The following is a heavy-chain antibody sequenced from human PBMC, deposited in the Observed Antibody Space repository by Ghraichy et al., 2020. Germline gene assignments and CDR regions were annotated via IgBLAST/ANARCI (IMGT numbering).Heavy chain of an antibody. J-gene: IGHJ3*02. CDR1: GGSISSYY. CDR2: IYYSGST. Sequence: SETLSLTCTFSGGSISSYYWSWIRQPPGKGLEWIGYIYYSGSTNYNPSLKSRVTISVDTSKNQFSLKLSSVTAADTAVYYCARVRGYSYGYREDSSALDAFDIWGQGTMVTVSS. CDR3: ARVRGYSYGYREDSSALDAFDI. D-gene: IGHD5-18*01. V-gene: IGHV4-59*01.